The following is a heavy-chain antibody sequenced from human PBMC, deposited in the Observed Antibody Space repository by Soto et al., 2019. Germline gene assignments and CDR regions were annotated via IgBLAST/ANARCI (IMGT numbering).Heavy chain of an antibody. CDR2: ISSSSSTI. V-gene: IGHV3-48*02. D-gene: IGHD3-3*01. Sequence: GGSLRLSCAASGFTFSSYSMNWVRQAPGKGLEWVSYISSSSSTIYYADSVKGRFTISRDNAKNSLYLQMNSLRDEDTAVYYCARDEPEYDFWSGYQYWGQGTLVTVSS. CDR3: ARDEPEYDFWSGYQY. J-gene: IGHJ4*02. CDR1: GFTFSSYS.